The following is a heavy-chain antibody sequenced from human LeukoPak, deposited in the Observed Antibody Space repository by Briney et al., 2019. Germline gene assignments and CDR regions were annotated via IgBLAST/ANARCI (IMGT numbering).Heavy chain of an antibody. CDR1: GYTFTSYD. Sequence: ASVKVSCKASGYTFTSYDINWVRQATGQGLEWMGWMNPNSGNTGYAQKFQGRVTITRNTSISTAYMELSSLRSEDTAVYYCARGLHPYYYYYYMDVWGKGTTVTVSS. CDR3: ARGLHPYYYYYYMDV. J-gene: IGHJ6*03. CDR2: MNPNSGNT. V-gene: IGHV1-8*03.